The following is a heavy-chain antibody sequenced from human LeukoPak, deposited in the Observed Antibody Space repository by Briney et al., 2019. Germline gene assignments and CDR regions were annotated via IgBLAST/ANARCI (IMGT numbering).Heavy chain of an antibody. CDR3: AKGSLRSPYYYDSSGSPFXX. V-gene: IGHV3-23*01. J-gene: IGHJ4*02. D-gene: IGHD3-22*01. Sequence: GGSLRLSCAASGFTFSSYAMSWVRQAPGKGLEWVSAISGSGGSTYYADSVKGRFTISRDNSKNTLYLQMNSLRAEDTAVYYCAKGSLRSPYYYDSSGSPFXXWGQGTLVTV. CDR1: GFTFSSYA. CDR2: ISGSGGST.